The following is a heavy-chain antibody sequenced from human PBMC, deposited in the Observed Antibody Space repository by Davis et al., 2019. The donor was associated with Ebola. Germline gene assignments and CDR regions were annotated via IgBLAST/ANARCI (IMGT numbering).Heavy chain of an antibody. J-gene: IGHJ6*02. CDR1: GYSFTSYW. D-gene: IGHD6-6*01. V-gene: IGHV5-51*01. Sequence: GESLKISCKGSGYSFTSYWIGWVRQMPGKGLEWMGIIYPGDSDTRYSPSFQGQVPISADKSISTAYLQWSSLKASDTAMYYCARRGIAARDYYYGMDVWGQGTTVTVSS. CDR2: IYPGDSDT. CDR3: ARRGIAARDYYYGMDV.